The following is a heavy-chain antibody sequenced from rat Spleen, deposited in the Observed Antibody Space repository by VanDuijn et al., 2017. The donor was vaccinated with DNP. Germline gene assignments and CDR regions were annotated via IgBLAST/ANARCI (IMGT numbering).Heavy chain of an antibody. V-gene: IGHV2-19*01. Sequence: QLQLKESGPGLVQPSQTLSLTCTVSGFSLTDYTVHWVRQPPGKGLEWMGRVRTNGITDYNSALTSRLSISRDTSKMQVFLKMNNLQEEDTATYYCARNGGSPYWYLDFWGPGTMVTVSS. D-gene: IGHD1-7*01. CDR2: VRTNGIT. CDR1: GFSLTDYT. J-gene: IGHJ1*01. CDR3: ARNGGSPYWYLDF.